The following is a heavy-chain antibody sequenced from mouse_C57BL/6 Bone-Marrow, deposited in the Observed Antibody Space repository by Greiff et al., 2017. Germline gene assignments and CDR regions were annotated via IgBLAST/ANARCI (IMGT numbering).Heavy chain of an antibody. D-gene: IGHD1-1*01. Sequence: QVQLKESDAELVKPGASVKISCKVSGYTFTDHTIHWMKQRPEQGLEWIGDIYPRDGSTKYNEKVKGKATLTADKSSSTAYIQLNSLTSEDSAVYFCARGRPSTTVVAGDYFDHWGQGTTLKVS. V-gene: IGHV1-78*01. CDR3: ARGRPSTTVVAGDYFDH. CDR2: IYPRDGST. J-gene: IGHJ2*01. CDR1: GYTFTDHT.